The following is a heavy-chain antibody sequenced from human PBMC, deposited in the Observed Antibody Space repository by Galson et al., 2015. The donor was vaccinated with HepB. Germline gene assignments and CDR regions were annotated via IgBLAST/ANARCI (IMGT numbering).Heavy chain of an antibody. D-gene: IGHD6-19*01. CDR2: ISSSSSYI. CDR3: ARAGDGAVAGPGYYYYGMDV. V-gene: IGHV3-21*01. Sequence: SLRLSCAASGFTFSSYSMNWVRQAPGKGLEWVSSISSSSSYIYYADSVKGRFTISRDNAKNSLYLQMNSLRAEDTAVYYCARAGDGAVAGPGYYYYGMDVWGQGTTVTVSS. CDR1: GFTFSSYS. J-gene: IGHJ6*02.